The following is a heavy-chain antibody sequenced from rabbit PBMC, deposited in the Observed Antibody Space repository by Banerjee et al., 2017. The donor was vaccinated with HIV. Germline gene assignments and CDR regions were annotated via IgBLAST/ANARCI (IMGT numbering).Heavy chain of an antibody. J-gene: IGHJ4*01. D-gene: IGHD1-1*01. CDR2: INTSSGNT. CDR1: GFSFSNKYV. CDR3: ASGYSDVYFNL. Sequence: QEQLEESGGGLVQPEGSLTLTCTASGFSFSNKYVMCWVRQAPGKGLEWIGCINTSSGNTVYATWAKGRFTISKTSWTTVTLQMTSLTAADTATYFCASGYSDVYFNLWGPGTLVTVS. V-gene: IGHV1S45*01.